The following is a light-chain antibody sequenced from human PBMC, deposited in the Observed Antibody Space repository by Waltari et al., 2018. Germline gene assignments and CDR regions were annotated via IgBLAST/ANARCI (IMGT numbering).Light chain of an antibody. J-gene: IGKJ1*01. V-gene: IGKV3-20*01. CDR2: EAS. CDR3: QNHERLPAT. CDR1: QNIGRY. Sequence: EIMLTQSPGTLSLSPGERATLSCRASQNIGRYLVWYQQKPGQAPRLLIYEASRRATGIPDRFIGSGSGTDFSLTISRLEPEDFAVYDWQNHERLPATFGQGTKVEIK.